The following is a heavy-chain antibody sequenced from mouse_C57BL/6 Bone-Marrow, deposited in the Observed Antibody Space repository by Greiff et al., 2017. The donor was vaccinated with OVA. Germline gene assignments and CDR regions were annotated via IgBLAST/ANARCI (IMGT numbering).Heavy chain of an antibody. D-gene: IGHD1-1*01. CDR2: IDPENGDT. V-gene: IGHV14-4*01. Sequence: EVKVVESGAELVRPGASVKLSCTASGFNIKDDYMHWVKQRPEQGLEWIGWIDPENGDTEYASKFQGKATITADTSSNTAYLQLSSLTSEDTAVYYCTRYGSSYHYYAMDYWGQGTSVTVSS. J-gene: IGHJ4*01. CDR1: GFNIKDDY. CDR3: TRYGSSYHYYAMDY.